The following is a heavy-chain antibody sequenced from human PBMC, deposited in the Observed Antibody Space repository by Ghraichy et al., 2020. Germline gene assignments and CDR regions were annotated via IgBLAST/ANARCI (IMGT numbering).Heavy chain of an antibody. D-gene: IGHD2-15*01. Sequence: SGPTLVKPTQTLTLTCTFSGFSLSTSGVAVDWIRQPPRKSLEWLALIYWDDDKRYSPSLRNRLTITKDTSKNQVVLTMTNMNPVDTATYYCVHTGTVAGGGYYLDYWGQGTLVTVSS. CDR3: VHTGTVAGGGYYLDY. CDR2: IYWDDDK. CDR1: GFSLSTSGVA. V-gene: IGHV2-5*02. J-gene: IGHJ4*02.